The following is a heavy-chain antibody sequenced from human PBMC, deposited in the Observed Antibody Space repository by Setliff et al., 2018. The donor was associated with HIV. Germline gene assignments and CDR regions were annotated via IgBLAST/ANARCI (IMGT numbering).Heavy chain of an antibody. CDR2: INSDGDI. V-gene: IGHV3-13*01. D-gene: IGHD3-10*01. J-gene: IGHJ3*01. CDR1: GFTFGSYD. Sequence: ETLRLSCAASGFTFGSYDMYWVRQPPGKGLEWVSGINSDGDIYYPGSVKGRFTISREDGRNFLYLQMNSLRAEDTAVYYCARGPSWFGEEFDVFDFWGQGTLVTVSS. CDR3: ARGPSWFGEEFDVFDF.